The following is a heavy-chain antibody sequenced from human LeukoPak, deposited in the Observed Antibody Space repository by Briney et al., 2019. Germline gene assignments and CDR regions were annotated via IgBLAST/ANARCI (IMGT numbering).Heavy chain of an antibody. CDR2: IYSGGST. CDR3: ARGEPYSSSWNGGY. CDR1: GFTVSSNY. D-gene: IGHD6-13*01. V-gene: IGHV3-53*01. Sequence: GGSLRLSCAASGFTVSSNYMSWVRQAPGKGLGWVSVIYSGGSTYYADSVKGRFTISRDNSKNTPYLQMNSLRAEDTAVYYCARGEPYSSSWNGGYWGQGTLVTVSS. J-gene: IGHJ4*02.